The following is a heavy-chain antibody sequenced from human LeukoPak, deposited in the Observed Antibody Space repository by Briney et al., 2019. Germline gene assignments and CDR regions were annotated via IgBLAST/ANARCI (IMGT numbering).Heavy chain of an antibody. CDR2: ISSNGGST. Sequence: GGSLRLSCAASGFTFSSYAMHWVRQALGKGLEDVSAISSNGGSTYYANSVKGRFTISRDNSKNTLYLQMGSLRAEDMAVYYCARVKGIGCSSTSCYYFDYWGQGTLVTVSS. D-gene: IGHD2-2*01. V-gene: IGHV3-64*01. CDR3: ARVKGIGCSSTSCYYFDY. J-gene: IGHJ4*02. CDR1: GFTFSSYA.